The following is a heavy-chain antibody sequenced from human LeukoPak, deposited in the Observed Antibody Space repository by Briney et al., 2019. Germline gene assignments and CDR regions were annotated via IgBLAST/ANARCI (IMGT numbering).Heavy chain of an antibody. Sequence: GSLRLSCAASGFTFSNAWMSWVRQAPGKGLEWIGRIYTSGSTNYNPSLKSRVTISLDTSKNQFSLKLSSVTAADTAVYYCARESVTMVRGALVQVDYWGQGTLVTVSS. V-gene: IGHV4-4*08. J-gene: IGHJ4*02. CDR3: ARESVTMVRGALVQVDY. CDR1: GFTFSNAW. CDR2: IYTSGST. D-gene: IGHD3-10*01.